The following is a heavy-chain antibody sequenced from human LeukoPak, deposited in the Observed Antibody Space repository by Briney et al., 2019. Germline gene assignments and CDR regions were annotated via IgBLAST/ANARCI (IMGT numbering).Heavy chain of an antibody. D-gene: IGHD6-19*01. V-gene: IGHV3-23*01. CDR2: LTGSGTDT. J-gene: IGHJ4*02. CDR1: GFSFSSYA. CDR3: AKLYSSATADS. Sequence: GGPLRLSCAASGFSFSSYAMSWVRQAPGEGLQWVSVLTGSGTDTCYADSVKGRFTISRDNSKNTLYLQMNSLTAADTAVYYCAKLYSSATADSWGQGTLVTVSS.